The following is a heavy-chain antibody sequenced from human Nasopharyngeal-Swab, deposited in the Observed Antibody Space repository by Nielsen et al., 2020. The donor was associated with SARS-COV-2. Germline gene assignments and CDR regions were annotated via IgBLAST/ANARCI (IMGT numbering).Heavy chain of an antibody. CDR3: AREGGGYRNGVNCYDAFDT. CDR2: IRDDGGII. D-gene: IGHD2-15*01. CDR1: GFRFSSYG. J-gene: IGHJ3*02. Sequence: GGSLRLSCAASGFRFSSYGMHWVRQAPGKGLQWVAFIRDDGGIIYYADSVKGRFTISRDNSKSTLYLQMNSLRAEDTAFYYCAREGGGYRNGVNCYDAFDTWGQGTMVTVPS. V-gene: IGHV3-30*02.